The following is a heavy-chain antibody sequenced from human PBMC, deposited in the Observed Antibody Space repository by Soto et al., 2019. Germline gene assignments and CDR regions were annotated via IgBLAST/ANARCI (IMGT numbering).Heavy chain of an antibody. CDR3: ARSIVVVTAAGY. V-gene: IGHV1-3*01. J-gene: IGHJ4*02. D-gene: IGHD2-21*02. CDR2: INAGNGNT. Sequence: ASVKVSCKASGYTFTSYAMHLVRQAPGQRLEWMGWINAGNGNTKYSQKFQGRVTITRDTSASTAYMELSSLRSEDTAVYYCARSIVVVTAAGYWGQGTLVTVSS. CDR1: GYTFTSYA.